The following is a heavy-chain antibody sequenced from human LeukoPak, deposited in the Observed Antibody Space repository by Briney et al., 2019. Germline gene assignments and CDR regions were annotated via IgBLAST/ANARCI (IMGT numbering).Heavy chain of an antibody. Sequence: GGSLRLSCAASGFTFSSYAMSWVRQAPGKGLEWVSAISGSGGSTYYADSVKGRFTISGDNSKNTLYLQMNSLRAEDTAVYYCAKSGYYSGANDYWGQGTLVTVSS. D-gene: IGHD3-22*01. CDR1: GFTFSSYA. CDR2: ISGSGGST. CDR3: AKSGYYSGANDY. J-gene: IGHJ4*02. V-gene: IGHV3-23*01.